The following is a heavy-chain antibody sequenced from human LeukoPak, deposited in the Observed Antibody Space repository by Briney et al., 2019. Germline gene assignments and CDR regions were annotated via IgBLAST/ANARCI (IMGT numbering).Heavy chain of an antibody. J-gene: IGHJ4*02. Sequence: GASVKVSCKASGYTFTGYYMHWVRQAPGQGLEWMGWINPNSGGTNYAQKFQGRATMTRDTSISTAYMELSRLRSDDTAVYYCARDYYDSSGYYAAVLYYYWGQGTLVTVSS. D-gene: IGHD3-22*01. CDR1: GYTFTGYY. CDR2: INPNSGGT. V-gene: IGHV1-2*02. CDR3: ARDYYDSSGYYAAVLYYY.